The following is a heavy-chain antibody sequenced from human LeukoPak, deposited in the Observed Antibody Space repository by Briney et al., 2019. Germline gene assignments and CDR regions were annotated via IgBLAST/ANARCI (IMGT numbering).Heavy chain of an antibody. J-gene: IGHJ5*02. CDR3: ARDDEMFDP. Sequence: GGSLRLSCSASGFTVSSNYMSWVRQAPGKGLEWVSLIYSGGDTYYTDSVKGRFTISRDNSKNTVYLQMNSRSAADTAVYYCARDDEMFDPWGEGALVTVSS. CDR1: GFTVSSNY. D-gene: IGHD5-24*01. V-gene: IGHV3-53*01. CDR2: IYSGGDT.